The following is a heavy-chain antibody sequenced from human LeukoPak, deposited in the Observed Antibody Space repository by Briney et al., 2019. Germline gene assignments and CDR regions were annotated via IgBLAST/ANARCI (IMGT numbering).Heavy chain of an antibody. J-gene: IGHJ4*02. CDR1: GYTFTNHY. V-gene: IGHV1-2*02. CDR2: THPNSDGT. Sequence: ASVKVSCKASGYTFTNHYMHWVRQAPGQGLEWMGWTHPNSDGTNYAQKFQGRVTMTRDTSTNTAYMELRSLRSDDTAIYYCARGGSTVFGVVNDWGQGTLVTVSS. D-gene: IGHD3-3*01. CDR3: ARGGSTVFGVVND.